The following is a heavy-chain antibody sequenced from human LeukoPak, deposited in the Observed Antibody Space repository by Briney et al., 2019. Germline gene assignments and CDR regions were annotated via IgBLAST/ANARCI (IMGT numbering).Heavy chain of an antibody. CDR2: IYPGDSDT. CDR1: GYSFTSYW. J-gene: IGHJ6*03. D-gene: IGHD3-9*01. V-gene: IGHV5-51*01. Sequence: GESLKISCKGSGYSFTSYWIGWVRQMPGKGLEWMGIIYPGDSDTRYSPSFQGQVTISADKSISTAYLQWSSLKASDTAMYHCARLGLNYDILTGYYKDYYYYYMYVWGKGTTVTVSS. CDR3: ARLGLNYDILTGYYKDYYYYYMYV.